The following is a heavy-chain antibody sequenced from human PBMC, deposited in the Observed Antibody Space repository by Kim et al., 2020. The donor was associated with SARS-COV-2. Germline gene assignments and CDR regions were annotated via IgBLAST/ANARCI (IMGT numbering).Heavy chain of an antibody. CDR3: AKEASGAYIYY. D-gene: IGHD3-16*01. J-gene: IGHJ4*02. V-gene: IGHV3-33*06. CDR2: NK. Sequence: NKYYADPVKGRFTISRDNSKNTLYLQMNSLRAEDTAVYYCAKEASGAYIYYWGQGTLVTVSS.